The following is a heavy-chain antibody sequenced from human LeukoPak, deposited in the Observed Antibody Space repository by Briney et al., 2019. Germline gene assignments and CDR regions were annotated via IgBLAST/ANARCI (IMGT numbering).Heavy chain of an antibody. Sequence: GGSLRLSCAASGFSFSNYWMHWVRQVPGKGLVWVSHINSDGSSTTYADSVKGRFTISRDNAKNTLYLQMNSLRAEDTAVYYCATSPIIGIDWVQGTLVTVSS. J-gene: IGHJ4*02. CDR3: ATSPIIGID. D-gene: IGHD3-3*01. CDR1: GFSFSNYW. CDR2: INSDGSST. V-gene: IGHV3-74*03.